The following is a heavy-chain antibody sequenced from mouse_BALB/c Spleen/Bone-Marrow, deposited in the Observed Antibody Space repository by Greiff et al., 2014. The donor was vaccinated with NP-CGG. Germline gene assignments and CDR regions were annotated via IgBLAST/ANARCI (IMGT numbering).Heavy chain of an antibody. J-gene: IGHJ2*01. V-gene: IGHV5-12-2*01. CDR1: GFTFSSYA. CDR3: TRHGGGPDYFDH. Sequence: EVQLVESGGGLAQPGGSLRLSCAASGFTFSSYAMSWVRQTPEKRLEWVAYITIGGGGSYYPDTVKGRFAISRDNAENTLYLQSSSLKSEDTAIYYCTRHGGGPDYFDHWGQGTTLIVSS. CDR2: ITIGGGGS.